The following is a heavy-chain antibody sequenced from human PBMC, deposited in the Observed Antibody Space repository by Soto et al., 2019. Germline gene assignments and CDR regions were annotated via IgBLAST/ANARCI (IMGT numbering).Heavy chain of an antibody. D-gene: IGHD6-6*01. V-gene: IGHV2-5*02. J-gene: IGHJ5*02. CDR3: APARFWYRTGSSHSYWFDP. Sequence: SGPTLVNPTQTLTLTCTFSGFSLSTSGVGVGWIRQPPGKALEWLALIYWDDDKRYSPSLKSRLTITKDTSKNQVVLTMTNMDPVDTATYYCAPARFWYRTGSSHSYWFDPWGQGTLVTVSS. CDR2: IYWDDDK. CDR1: GFSLSTSGVG.